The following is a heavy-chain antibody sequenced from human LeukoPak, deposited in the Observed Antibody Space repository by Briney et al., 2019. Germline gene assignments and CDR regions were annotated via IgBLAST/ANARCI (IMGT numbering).Heavy chain of an antibody. CDR2: IYYTGST. J-gene: IGHJ4*02. Sequence: PSETLSVTCTVSGDSISRYYWSWIRQPPGKGLEWIGYIYYTGSTNYNPSLKSRGTISVDTSKNQFSLKLSSVTAADTAVYYCASNHYNGNYVYYFDYWGQGTMVTVSS. CDR3: ASNHYNGNYVYYFDY. CDR1: GDSISRYY. D-gene: IGHD1-26*01. V-gene: IGHV4-59*08.